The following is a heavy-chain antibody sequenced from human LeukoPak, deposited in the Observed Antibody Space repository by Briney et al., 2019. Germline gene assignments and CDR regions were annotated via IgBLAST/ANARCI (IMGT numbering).Heavy chain of an antibody. D-gene: IGHD3-10*01. V-gene: IGHV1-2*02. CDR2: INPNSGGT. CDR3: ARGIRITMVRGVDYGMDV. Sequence: GASVKLSCKASGYTFTGYYMHWVRQAPGQGLEWMGWINPNSGGTNYAQKFQGRVTMTRDTSISTAYMELSRLRSDDTAVYYCARGIRITMVRGVDYGMDVWGQGTTVTVSS. CDR1: GYTFTGYY. J-gene: IGHJ6*02.